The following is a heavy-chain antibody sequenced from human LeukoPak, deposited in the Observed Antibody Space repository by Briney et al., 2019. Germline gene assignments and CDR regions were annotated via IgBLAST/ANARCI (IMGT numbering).Heavy chain of an antibody. CDR1: GFTFDDYA. CDR2: ISWNSGSI. Sequence: PGGSLRLSCAASGFTFDDYAMHWVRQAPGKGREWASGISWNSGSIGYADSVKGRFTISRDNAKNSLYLQMNSLRAEDTALYYCAKDVGIAVAGGWFDPWGQGTLVTVSS. D-gene: IGHD6-19*01. V-gene: IGHV3-9*01. CDR3: AKDVGIAVAGGWFDP. J-gene: IGHJ5*02.